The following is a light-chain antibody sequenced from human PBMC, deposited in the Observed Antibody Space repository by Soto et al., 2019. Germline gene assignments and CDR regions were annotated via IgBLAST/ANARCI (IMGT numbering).Light chain of an antibody. Sequence: EIVMTQSPATLSVSPGDRATLSCRASQSVSSNLAWYQQKPGQAPRLLIYGASTRATGIPARFSGSGFGTEFTLTISSLQSEDFAVYFCQQYNNWPPFTFGQGTKLEIK. V-gene: IGKV3-15*01. CDR2: GAS. J-gene: IGKJ2*01. CDR3: QQYNNWPPFT. CDR1: QSVSSN.